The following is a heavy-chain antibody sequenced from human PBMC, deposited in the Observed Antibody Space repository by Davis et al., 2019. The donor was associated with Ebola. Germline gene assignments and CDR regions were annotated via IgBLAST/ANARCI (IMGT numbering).Heavy chain of an antibody. CDR2: IIPIFGTA. V-gene: IGHV1-69*13. CDR3: ARDGGNYYGSGSYYGYNWFDP. CDR1: GGTFSSYA. Sequence: SVKVSCKASGGTFSSYAISWVRQAPGQGLEWMGGIIPIFGTANYAQKFQGRVTITADESTSTAYMELSSLRSEDTAVYYCARDGGNYYGSGSYYGYNWFDPWGQGTQVTVSS. J-gene: IGHJ5*02. D-gene: IGHD3-10*01.